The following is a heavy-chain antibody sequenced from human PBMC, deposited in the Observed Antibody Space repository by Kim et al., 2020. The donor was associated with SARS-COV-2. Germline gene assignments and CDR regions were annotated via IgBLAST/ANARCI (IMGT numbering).Heavy chain of an antibody. V-gene: IGHV3-74*01. CDR3: ARGXXXDY. J-gene: IGHJ4*02. CDR1: GFAFSSTW. CDR2: IGTDGSST. Sequence: GGSLRLSCTASGFAFSSTWMYWVRQVPGKGLVFVSRIGTDGSSTSYADSVKGRFTVSXXNAKNTLYLQMNXXXAXDTAVYXCARGXXXDYWGQGTLVTVSS.